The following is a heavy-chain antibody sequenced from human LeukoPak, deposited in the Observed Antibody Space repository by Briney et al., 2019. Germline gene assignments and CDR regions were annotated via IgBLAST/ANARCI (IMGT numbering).Heavy chain of an antibody. CDR3: ARQRWDDSGSYFDY. D-gene: IGHD1-26*01. CDR2: IWYDGSNK. Sequence: PGGSLRLSCAASGFTFSSYGMHWVRQAPGKGLEWVAVIWYDGSNKYYVDSVKGRFTISRDNSKNTLYLQMNSLRAEDTAVYYCARQRWDDSGSYFDYWGQGTLVTVSS. J-gene: IGHJ4*02. V-gene: IGHV3-33*01. CDR1: GFTFSSYG.